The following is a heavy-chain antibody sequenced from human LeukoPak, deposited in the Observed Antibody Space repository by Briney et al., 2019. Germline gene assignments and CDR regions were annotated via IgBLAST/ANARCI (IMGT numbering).Heavy chain of an antibody. CDR2: ISYDGTT. CDR1: GMSISSYY. V-gene: IGHV4-59*01. J-gene: IGHJ4*02. CDR3: AKSGGTTIFDF. D-gene: IGHD3-16*01. Sequence: SETLSLTCTVSGMSISSYYWNWIRLSPGRGLEWIGYISYDGTTSYSPSLKSRITMSIDTSKNHFSLKLSSVTAADAAVYYCAKSGGTTIFDFWGQGTPVTVSS.